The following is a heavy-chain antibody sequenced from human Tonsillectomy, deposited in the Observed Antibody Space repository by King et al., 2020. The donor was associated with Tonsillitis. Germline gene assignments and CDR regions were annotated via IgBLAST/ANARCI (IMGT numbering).Heavy chain of an antibody. CDR2: IRKKAFGGTT. CDR3: TRFPGVIKSSHFDY. D-gene: IGHD3-10*01. J-gene: IGHJ4*02. V-gene: IGHV3-49*03. Sequence: VQLVESGGGLVQPGRSLRLSCTASGFTFGDYAMSWFRQAPGKGLEWVGFIRKKAFGGTTEYAASVKGRFTISRDDSKSIAYLQMNSLKTEDTAVYYCTRFPGVIKSSHFDYWGQGTLVTVSS. CDR1: GFTFGDYA.